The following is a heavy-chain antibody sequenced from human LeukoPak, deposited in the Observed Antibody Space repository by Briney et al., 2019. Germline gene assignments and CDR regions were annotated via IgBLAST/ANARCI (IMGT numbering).Heavy chain of an antibody. V-gene: IGHV4-34*01. Sequence: PSEALSLTCAVYGGSFSGYYWSWTRQPPGKGLEWIGEINHSGSTNYNPSLKSRVTISVDTSKNQFSLKLSSVTAADTAVYYCARGGKSQWLVRDAFDIWGQGTMVTVSS. CDR2: INHSGST. CDR1: GGSFSGYY. J-gene: IGHJ3*02. D-gene: IGHD6-19*01. CDR3: ARGGKSQWLVRDAFDI.